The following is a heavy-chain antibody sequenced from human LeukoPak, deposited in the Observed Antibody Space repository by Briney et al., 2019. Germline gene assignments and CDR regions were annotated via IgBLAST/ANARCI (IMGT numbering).Heavy chain of an antibody. Sequence: GGSLRLSCAAPGFMFHDYAIHWVRQAPGKGLEWVSLISGDGGSTFYADSVKGRFAISIDNSKNSLYLQMNSQRSDDTALYYCARESESSGWYDYWGQGTLVTVSS. CDR2: ISGDGGST. CDR3: ARESESSGWYDY. V-gene: IGHV3-43*02. J-gene: IGHJ4*02. D-gene: IGHD6-19*01. CDR1: GFMFHDYA.